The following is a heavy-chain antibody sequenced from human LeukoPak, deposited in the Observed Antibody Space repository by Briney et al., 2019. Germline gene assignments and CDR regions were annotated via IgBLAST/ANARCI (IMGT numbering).Heavy chain of an antibody. CDR3: ARALDCSSTSCYGWFDP. Sequence: PSEPLSLTCTVSGGSVSSGSYYWSWIRQPPGKGLEWIGYIYYSGSTNYNPSLKSRVTISVDTSKNQFSLKLSSVTAADTAVYYCARALDCSSTSCYGWFDPWGQGTLVTVSS. CDR1: GGSVSSGSYY. V-gene: IGHV4-61*01. J-gene: IGHJ5*02. CDR2: IYYSGST. D-gene: IGHD2-2*01.